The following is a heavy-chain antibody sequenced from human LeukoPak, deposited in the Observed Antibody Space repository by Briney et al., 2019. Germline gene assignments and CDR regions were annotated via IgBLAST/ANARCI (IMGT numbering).Heavy chain of an antibody. CDR3: ASSGSYRFDY. V-gene: IGHV3-48*01. Sequence: GGSLRLSCAASGFTFSSYSMNWVRQAPGKGLEWVSHITASGTAMFYADSVKGRFTISRDNAKNSLYLQMNSLRGEDTAVYYCASSGSYRFDYWGQGTLVTVSS. D-gene: IGHD1-26*01. CDR1: GFTFSSYS. J-gene: IGHJ4*02. CDR2: ITASGTAM.